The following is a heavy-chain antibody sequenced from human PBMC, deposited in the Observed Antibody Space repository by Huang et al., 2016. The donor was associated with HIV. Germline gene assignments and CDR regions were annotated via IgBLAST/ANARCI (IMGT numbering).Heavy chain of an antibody. Sequence: QVQLQESGPGLVKPSETLSLSCTVSGDSVSSARYYWSWIRQPPGRGLEWIGYICFSGGNDYNPSLKSRVTISIDTSKNQFSLGLSSVTAADTAVYYCVSHGSGTADYWGQGTLVTVSS. V-gene: IGHV4-61*01. CDR2: ICFSGGN. J-gene: IGHJ4*02. CDR3: VSHGSGTADY. D-gene: IGHD3-10*01. CDR1: GDSVSSARYY.